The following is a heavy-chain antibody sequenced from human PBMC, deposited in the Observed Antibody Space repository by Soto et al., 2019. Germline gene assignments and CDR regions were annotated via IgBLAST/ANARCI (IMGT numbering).Heavy chain of an antibody. CDR3: ARLNSGSFDY. CDR2: IYYSGST. CDR1: AGSIGTYY. J-gene: IGHJ4*02. V-gene: IGHV4-59*01. D-gene: IGHD1-26*01. Sequence: SETLSLTCAGSAGSIGTYYWSWIRQPPGKGLEWIGDIYYSGSTIYNPSLKSRVSISVDTSKKQFSLKVTSVTAADTAVYYCARLNSGSFDYWGQGTRVTVYS.